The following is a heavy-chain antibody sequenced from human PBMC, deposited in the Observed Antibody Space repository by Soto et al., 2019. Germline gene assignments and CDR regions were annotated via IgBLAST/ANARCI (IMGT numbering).Heavy chain of an antibody. CDR3: AREILQDSSSWYGTHQD. CDR1: GGTFSSYA. J-gene: IGHJ4*02. Sequence: QVQLVQSGAEVKKPGSSVKVSCKASGGTFSSYAISWVRQAPGQGLEWMGGIIPIFGTANYAQKFQGRVTITADESTSTAYMELSSLRSEDTAVYYCAREILQDSSSWYGTHQDWGQGTLVTVSS. D-gene: IGHD6-13*01. CDR2: IIPIFGTA. V-gene: IGHV1-69*01.